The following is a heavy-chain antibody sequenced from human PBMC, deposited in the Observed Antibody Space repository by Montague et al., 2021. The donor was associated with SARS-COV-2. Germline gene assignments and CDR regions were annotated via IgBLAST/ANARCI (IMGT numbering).Heavy chain of an antibody. V-gene: IGHV6-1*01. CDR1: GDSVWSNTGA. Sequence: CAISGDSVWSNTGAWNWIRQSPSGGLEWLGRTNYRSKWTSDYATSVEGQISIDPDTSKNQFFLHLRSVTPEDTGVYYCVRDTGSAQAGFDAWGQGTLVTVSS. CDR2: TNYRSKWTS. D-gene: IGHD4-17*01. J-gene: IGHJ4*02. CDR3: VRDTGSAQAGFDA.